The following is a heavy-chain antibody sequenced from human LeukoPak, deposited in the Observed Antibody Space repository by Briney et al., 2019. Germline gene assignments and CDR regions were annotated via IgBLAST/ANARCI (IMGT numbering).Heavy chain of an antibody. CDR2: IYHSGST. CDR3: ARGRLWFGEP. Sequence: SETLSLTCTVSGYSISSGYYWVWIRQPPGKGLEWIGSIYHSGSTYYNPSLKSRVTISVDTSKNQFSLKLSSVTAADTAVYYCARGRLWFGEPWGQGTLVTVSS. J-gene: IGHJ5*02. V-gene: IGHV4-38-2*02. CDR1: GYSISSGYY. D-gene: IGHD3-10*01.